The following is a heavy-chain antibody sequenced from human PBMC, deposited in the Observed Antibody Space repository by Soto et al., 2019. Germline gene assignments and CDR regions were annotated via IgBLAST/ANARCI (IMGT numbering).Heavy chain of an antibody. V-gene: IGHV1-2*04. J-gene: IGHJ4*02. Sequence: ASVKVSCKASGYTFTGYYIHWVRQAPGQGLEWMGWINPNSGGTNYAQKFQGWVTMTRDTSISTAYMELSRLRSDDTAVYYCAVDYYGSGSYHFDYWGQGTLVTVS. CDR2: INPNSGGT. CDR3: AVDYYGSGSYHFDY. D-gene: IGHD3-10*01. CDR1: GYTFTGYY.